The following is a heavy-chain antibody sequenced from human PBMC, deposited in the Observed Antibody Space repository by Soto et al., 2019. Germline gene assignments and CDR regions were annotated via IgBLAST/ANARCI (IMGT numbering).Heavy chain of an antibody. D-gene: IGHD3-22*01. J-gene: IGHJ4*02. Sequence: SETLSLTCTVSGGSISSSSYYWGWIRQPPGKGLEWIGSIYYSGSTYYNPSLKSRVTISVDTSKNQFSLKLSSVTAADTAVYYCARSRAYYYDSSGLLFDDWGQGTLVTVAS. CDR1: GGSISSSSYY. V-gene: IGHV4-39*07. CDR2: IYYSGST. CDR3: ARSRAYYYDSSGLLFDD.